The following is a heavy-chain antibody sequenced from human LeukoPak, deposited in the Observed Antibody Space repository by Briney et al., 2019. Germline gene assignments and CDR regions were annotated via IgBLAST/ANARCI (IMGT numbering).Heavy chain of an antibody. CDR3: AKDRAPAVVVPAAIRVGY. J-gene: IGHJ4*02. D-gene: IGHD2-2*02. V-gene: IGHV3-21*01. CDR2: ISSSSSYI. CDR1: GFTFSSYS. Sequence: GGSLRLSCAASGFTFSSYSMNWVRQAPGKGLEWVSSISSSSSYIYYADSVTGRFTISRDNSKNTLYLQMNSLRAEDTAVYYCAKDRAPAVVVPAAIRVGYWGQGTLVTVSS.